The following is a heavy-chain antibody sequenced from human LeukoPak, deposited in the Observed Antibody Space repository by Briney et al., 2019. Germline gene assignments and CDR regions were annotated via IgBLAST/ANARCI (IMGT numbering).Heavy chain of an antibody. Sequence: PGGSLRLSCAASGFTFSRYAMSWVRQAPGKGLEWISLIYSGGSTYYADSVKGRFTISRDNSKNTLYLQMNSLRAEDTAVYYCAAYSSCDYWGQGTLVTVSS. CDR1: GFTFSRYA. CDR2: IYSGGST. V-gene: IGHV3-53*01. J-gene: IGHJ4*02. CDR3: AAYSSCDY. D-gene: IGHD6-6*01.